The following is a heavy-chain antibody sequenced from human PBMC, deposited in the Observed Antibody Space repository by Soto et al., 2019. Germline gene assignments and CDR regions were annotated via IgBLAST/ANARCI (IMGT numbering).Heavy chain of an antibody. V-gene: IGHV1-69*13. J-gene: IGHJ6*02. D-gene: IGHD6-6*01. Sequence: SVKVSCKASGGTFSSYAISWVRQAPGQGLEWMGGIIPIFGTANYAQKFQGRVTITADESTSTAYMELSSLRSEDTAVYYCARDRAAARPGSIGYYYYGMDVWGQGTTVTVSS. CDR1: GGTFSSYA. CDR2: IIPIFGTA. CDR3: ARDRAAARPGSIGYYYYGMDV.